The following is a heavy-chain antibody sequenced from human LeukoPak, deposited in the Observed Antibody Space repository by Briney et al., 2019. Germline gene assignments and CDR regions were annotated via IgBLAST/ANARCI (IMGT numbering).Heavy chain of an antibody. CDR1: GGTFSSYA. V-gene: IGHV1-69*01. Sequence: SVKVSCKASGGTFSSYAISWVRQAPGQGLEWMGGIIPIFGTANYAQKFQGRVTITADESTSTAYMELSSLRSEDTAVYYCASLYSSSDYYYYYMDVWGKGTTVTVSS. J-gene: IGHJ6*03. CDR3: ASLYSSSDYYYYYMDV. D-gene: IGHD6-6*01. CDR2: IIPIFGTA.